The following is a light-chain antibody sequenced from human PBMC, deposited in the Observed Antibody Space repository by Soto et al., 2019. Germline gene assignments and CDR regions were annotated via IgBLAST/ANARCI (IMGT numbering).Light chain of an antibody. V-gene: IGKV3-20*01. CDR3: QQYGSSLYT. Sequence: EIVLTQSPGTLSLSPGERATLSCRASQSVSSSYLAWYQHKPGQAPRLLIYGASSRATGIPDRFSGSGSGTDFTLTISRLEPKDFAVYYCQQYGSSLYTFGQGTKVEIK. CDR1: QSVSSSY. CDR2: GAS. J-gene: IGKJ2*01.